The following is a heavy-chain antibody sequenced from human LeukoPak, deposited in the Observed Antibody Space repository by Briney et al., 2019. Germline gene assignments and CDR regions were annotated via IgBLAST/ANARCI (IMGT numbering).Heavy chain of an antibody. V-gene: IGHV3-23*01. D-gene: IGHD3-9*01. CDR2: ITGSGGTS. CDR1: GFIFRNYA. Sequence: PGASLRLSCAASGFIFRNYAMSWVRQAPGKGLEWVSTITGSGGTSWYADSVRGHFTISRDNSKNTLYLQMTCLRAADTAVYYCAKWGDYDGLTGYYDSDCWSQGTLVTVSS. CDR3: AKWGDYDGLTGYYDSDC. J-gene: IGHJ4*02.